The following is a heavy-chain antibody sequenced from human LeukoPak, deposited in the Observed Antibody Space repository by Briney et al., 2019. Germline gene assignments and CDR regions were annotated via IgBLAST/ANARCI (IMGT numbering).Heavy chain of an antibody. CDR2: IFYSGGT. J-gene: IGHJ4*02. D-gene: IGHD1-1*01. CDR3: AGRTDSPNSFDC. CDR1: GGSISSYH. V-gene: IGHV4-59*08. Sequence: SETLSLTCTVSGGSISSYHWNWLRQPPGKGLEWIGNIFYSGGTNYNPSLKSRVTISVDTSKKQISLKLSSVTAADTAVYYCAGRTDSPNSFDCWGQGTLVTVSS.